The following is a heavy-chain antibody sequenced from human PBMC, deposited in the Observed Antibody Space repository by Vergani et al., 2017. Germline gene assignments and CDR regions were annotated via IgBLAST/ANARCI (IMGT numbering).Heavy chain of an antibody. CDR1: GGSISSGDHC. J-gene: IGHJ6*03. Sequence: QVQLQESGPGVVKPSQTLSLTCAVSGGSISSGDHCWTWIRQRPGKGLEWIGYIFYSGTTYDNQSPRSRLTISVDTSQNQFSLKLRSVTAADTAVYYCARVDTQVPATSHFYYMDVWGKGTTVVVSS. CDR2: IFYSGTT. V-gene: IGHV4-31*11. D-gene: IGHD6-25*01. CDR3: ARVDTQVPATSHFYYMDV.